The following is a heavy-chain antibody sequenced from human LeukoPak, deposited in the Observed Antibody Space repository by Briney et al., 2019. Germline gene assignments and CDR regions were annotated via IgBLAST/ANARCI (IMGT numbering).Heavy chain of an antibody. CDR1: GGSISSYY. CDR3: ARVSGYDWESFYDY. V-gene: IGHV4-59*01. Sequence: SETLSLTCTVSGGSISSYYWSWIRQPPGKGLEWVGYIYYSGSTNYNPSLKSRVTISVDTSKNQFSLKLNSVTAADTAVYYCARVSGYDWESFYDYWGQGTLVTVSS. CDR2: IYYSGST. J-gene: IGHJ4*02. D-gene: IGHD5-12*01.